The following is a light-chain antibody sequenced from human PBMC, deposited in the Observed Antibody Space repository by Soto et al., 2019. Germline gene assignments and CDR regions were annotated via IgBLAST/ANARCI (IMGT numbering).Light chain of an antibody. CDR3: AAWDDNLSEVV. CDR2: KNN. J-gene: IGLJ2*01. Sequence: QSVLTQPPSASGTPGQRVTISCSGSSSNIGTNYVYWYQQLPGTAPKLLIYKNNQRPSGVPDRISGSRSGTSASLAISGLRSEDEADYYCAAWDDNLSEVVFGGGTKLTVL. V-gene: IGLV1-47*01. CDR1: SSNIGTNY.